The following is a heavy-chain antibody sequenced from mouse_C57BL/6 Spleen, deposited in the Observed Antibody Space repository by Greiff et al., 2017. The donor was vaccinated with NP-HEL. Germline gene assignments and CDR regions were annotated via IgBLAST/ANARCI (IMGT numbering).Heavy chain of an antibody. J-gene: IGHJ2*01. CDR2: IYPGDGDT. CDR1: GYAFSSSW. D-gene: IGHD1-1*01. V-gene: IGHV1-82*01. CDR3: ARKSFITTVVAYFDY. Sequence: QVQLKQPGPELVKPGASVKISCKASGYAFSSSWMNWVKQRPGQGLEWIGRIYPGDGDTNYNGKFKGKATLTADQSSSTAYMQLSSLTSADSAFYFCARKSFITTVVAYFDYWGQGTTLTVSS.